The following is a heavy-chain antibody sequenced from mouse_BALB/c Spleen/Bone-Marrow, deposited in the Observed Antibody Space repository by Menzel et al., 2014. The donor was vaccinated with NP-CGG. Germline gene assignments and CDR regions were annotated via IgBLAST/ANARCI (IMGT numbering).Heavy chain of an antibody. V-gene: IGHV5-9-2*01. CDR1: GYSFNSYG. J-gene: IGHJ3*01. Sequence: DVQLQESGGGLVKPGGSLKLSCAASGYSFNSYGMSWVRQTPEQRLEWVATISRGGSYTFYPDSVKGRFTISRDNAKNNMSLKLSSLRTEDTALYYCSRHACYHQTEVSSVYWGQGTLVTVSA. CDR3: SRHACYHQTEVSSVY. CDR2: ISRGGSYT.